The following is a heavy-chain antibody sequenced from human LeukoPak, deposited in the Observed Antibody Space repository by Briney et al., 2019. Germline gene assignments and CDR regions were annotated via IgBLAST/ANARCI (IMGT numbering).Heavy chain of an antibody. CDR1: GFTFSNYA. Sequence: GGSLRLSCAASGFTFSNYAMTWVRQAPGKGLEWVSDITGSAHSTNYADSVKGRFTISRDNSKNTLYLQMNSLTAEDTAVYYCAKGRRGVGTTDFDYWGQGTLVTVSS. V-gene: IGHV3-23*01. CDR2: ITGSAHST. CDR3: AKGRRGVGTTDFDY. D-gene: IGHD1-26*01. J-gene: IGHJ4*02.